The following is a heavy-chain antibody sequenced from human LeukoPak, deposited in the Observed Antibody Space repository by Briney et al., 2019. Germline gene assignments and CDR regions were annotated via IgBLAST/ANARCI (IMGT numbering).Heavy chain of an antibody. V-gene: IGHV3-23*01. Sequence: PGGSLRLSRAASGFTFSSYAMSWVRQAPGKGLEWVSALGGSGRSIYYADSVKGRFTISRDNSKNTLYLQMNSLRAEDTAVYYCAKSTTTVTPYYFDYWGQGKPGHRLL. D-gene: IGHD4-17*01. J-gene: IGHJ4*02. CDR3: AKSTTTVTPYYFDY. CDR1: GFTFSSYA. CDR2: LGGSGRSI.